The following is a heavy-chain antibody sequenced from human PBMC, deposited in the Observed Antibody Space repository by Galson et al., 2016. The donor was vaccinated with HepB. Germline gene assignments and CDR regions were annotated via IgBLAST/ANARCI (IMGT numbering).Heavy chain of an antibody. D-gene: IGHD1-26*01. CDR1: RFPFSNYW. CDR2: INNDGSSS. Sequence: SLRLSCAASRFPFSNYWMHWVRQAPGKGPVWVSRINNDGSSSTYADSVKGRFTISRDNAKNTLYLQMNSLRAEDTTVYYCVRDMYGSYFAFEIWGQGTMVTVSS. V-gene: IGHV3-74*01. J-gene: IGHJ3*02. CDR3: VRDMYGSYFAFEI.